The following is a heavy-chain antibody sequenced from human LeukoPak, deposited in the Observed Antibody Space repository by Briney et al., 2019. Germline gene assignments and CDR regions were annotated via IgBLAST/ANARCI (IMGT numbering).Heavy chain of an antibody. D-gene: IGHD3-22*01. Sequence: ASVKVSCKASGGNFRNYAISWVRQTPGQGLEWVGGIVPVFGTANYAHKFNGRITITADVSTSIAYMELSSLRSEDTAVYYCARGPITTRSHFDYWGQGTLVTVSS. CDR1: GGNFRNYA. CDR2: IVPVFGTA. J-gene: IGHJ4*02. CDR3: ARGPITTRSHFDY. V-gene: IGHV1-69*13.